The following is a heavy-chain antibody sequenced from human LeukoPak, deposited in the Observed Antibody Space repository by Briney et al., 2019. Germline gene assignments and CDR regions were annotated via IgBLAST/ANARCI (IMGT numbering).Heavy chain of an antibody. V-gene: IGHV1-69*10. J-gene: IGHJ5*02. CDR2: IIPILGIA. D-gene: IGHD6-19*01. CDR1: GGTFSSYA. CDR3: ARSIAVANWFDP. Sequence: GASVKVSCKASGGTFSSYAISWVRQAPGQGLEWMGGIIPILGIANYAQKFQGRVTITADKSTSTAYMELSSLRSEDTAVYYCARSIAVANWFDPWGQGTLVTVSS.